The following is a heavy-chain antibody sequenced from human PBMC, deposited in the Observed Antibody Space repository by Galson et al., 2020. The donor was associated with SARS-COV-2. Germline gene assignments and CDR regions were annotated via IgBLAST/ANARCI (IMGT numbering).Heavy chain of an antibody. Sequence: SEPLSLPCTVSAGSLSSSNYYWGWVRQPPGEGLEWIGSIYYTESNYYNPSLTSRVTMSVDTSRNQFSLKLSSVTAADTAVYYCARQILTGYYSFYYFDFWGQGTLVTVSS. V-gene: IGHV4-39*01. J-gene: IGHJ4*02. CDR2: IYYTESN. CDR1: AGSLSSSNYY. CDR3: ARQILTGYYSFYYFDF. D-gene: IGHD3-9*01.